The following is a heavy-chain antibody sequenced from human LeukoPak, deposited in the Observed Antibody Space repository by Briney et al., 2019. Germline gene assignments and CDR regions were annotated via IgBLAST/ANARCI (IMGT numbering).Heavy chain of an antibody. CDR1: GFTFSSYS. CDR2: ISSSSSTI. CDR3: ARAAVGSLTSNWFDP. V-gene: IGHV3-48*01. D-gene: IGHD3-9*01. J-gene: IGHJ5*02. Sequence: GGSLTLSCAASGFTFSSYSMNWVRQAPGKGLEGVSYISSSSSTIYYADSVKGRFTISRDNAKNSLYLQMNSLRAEDTAVYYCARAAVGSLTSNWFDPWGQGTLVTVSS.